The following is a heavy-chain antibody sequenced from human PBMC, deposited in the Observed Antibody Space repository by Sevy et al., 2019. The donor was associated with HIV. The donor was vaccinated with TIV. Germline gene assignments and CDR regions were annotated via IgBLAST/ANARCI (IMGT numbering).Heavy chain of an antibody. J-gene: IGHJ4*03. D-gene: IGHD3-16*01. CDR3: ARHAFLGGYFDS. Sequence: SETLSLTCSVSSGSIGNYYWYWIRQPPGRGLEWLGLIYYSGNTNYNPSLKSRVTMSIDTSKNQFSLGLSSLTAADTAVYYCARHAFLGGYFDSWGQWILVTVSS. CDR1: SGSIGNYY. V-gene: IGHV4-59*08. CDR2: IYYSGNT.